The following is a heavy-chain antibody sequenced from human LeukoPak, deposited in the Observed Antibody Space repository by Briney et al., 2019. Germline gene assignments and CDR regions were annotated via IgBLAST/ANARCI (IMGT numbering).Heavy chain of an antibody. CDR2: IYSGGST. Sequence: PGGSLRLSCAASGFTVSSNYMSWVRQAPGKGLEWVSVIYSGGSTYYADSVKGRFTISRDNSKNTLYLQMNSLRAEDTAVYYCAKALIRGSSSYYYYMDVWGKGTTVTVSS. CDR3: AKALIRGSSSYYYYMDV. J-gene: IGHJ6*03. D-gene: IGHD3-10*01. CDR1: GFTVSSNY. V-gene: IGHV3-53*01.